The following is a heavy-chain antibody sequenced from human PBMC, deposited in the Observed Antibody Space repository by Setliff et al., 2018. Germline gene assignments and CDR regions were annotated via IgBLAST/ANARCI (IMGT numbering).Heavy chain of an antibody. V-gene: IGHV4-59*12. D-gene: IGHD3-22*01. J-gene: IGHJ5*02. CDR1: GVSITTFY. Sequence: SETLSLTCNVSGVSITTFYWTWIRQPPGKGLEWIGFITYSGSANYHPSLKSRVTISLDTSKNQFSLKLSSVTATDTAVYYCARVDDVGSGYENWIDPWGRGTLVTVSS. CDR2: ITYSGSA. CDR3: ARVDDVGSGYENWIDP.